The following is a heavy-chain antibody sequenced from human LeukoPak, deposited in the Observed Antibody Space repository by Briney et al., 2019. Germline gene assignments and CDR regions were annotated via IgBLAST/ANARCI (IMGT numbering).Heavy chain of an antibody. V-gene: IGHV3-23*01. CDR2: ITGSGGST. CDR1: GFTFSSYV. J-gene: IGHJ3*01. D-gene: IGHD3-10*01. CDR3: AKSVGELLFSGAFDV. Sequence: GGSLRLSCAASGFTFSSYVMSWVRQAPGKGLEWVSAITGSGGSTYYADSVKGRFTISRDNSKNTLYLQMNSLRADDTAVYYCAKSVGELLFSGAFDVWGQGAMVTVSS.